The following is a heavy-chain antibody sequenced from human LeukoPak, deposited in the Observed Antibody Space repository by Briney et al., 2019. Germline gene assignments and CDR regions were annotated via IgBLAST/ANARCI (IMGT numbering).Heavy chain of an antibody. V-gene: IGHV4-61*01. D-gene: IGHD3-10*01. J-gene: IGHJ5*02. Sequence: PSETLSLNCTVSGGSVSSGSYYWSWIRQPPGKGLEWIGYIYYSGSTNYNPSLKSRVAISADTSKNQSSLKLSSVTAADTAVYYCASSFGRFDPWGQGTLVTVS. CDR1: GGSVSSGSYY. CDR2: IYYSGST. CDR3: ASSFGRFDP.